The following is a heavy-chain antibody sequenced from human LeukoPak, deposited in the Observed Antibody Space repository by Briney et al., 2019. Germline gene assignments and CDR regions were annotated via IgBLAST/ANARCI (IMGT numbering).Heavy chain of an antibody. Sequence: AGSLRLSCAASGFTFSDYYMSWIRQAPGKGLEWVSYISSSSSFTNHADSVKGRFTISRDNAKNSLYLHMNSLRAEDTAVYYCARDGMSDYDYFDYWGQGTLVTVSS. CDR1: GFTFSDYY. D-gene: IGHD5-12*01. CDR2: ISSSSSFT. V-gene: IGHV3-11*05. CDR3: ARDGMSDYDYFDY. J-gene: IGHJ4*02.